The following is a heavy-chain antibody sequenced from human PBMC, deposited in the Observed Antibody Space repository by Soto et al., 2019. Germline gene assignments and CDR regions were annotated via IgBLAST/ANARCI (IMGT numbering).Heavy chain of an antibody. D-gene: IGHD6-13*01. J-gene: IGHJ4*02. CDR1: DASISSSSTYY. Sequence: SETLSLTCTVSDASISSSSTYYWGWIRQPPGKGLQWIGSVYKTGTTNSNPSLKSRITISVDTSKNHFSLRLSSVTAIDTAVYYCARVGGVPSSSPGVAHWGQGILVTVS. CDR2: VYKTGTT. V-gene: IGHV4-39*02. CDR3: ARVGGVPSSSPGVAH.